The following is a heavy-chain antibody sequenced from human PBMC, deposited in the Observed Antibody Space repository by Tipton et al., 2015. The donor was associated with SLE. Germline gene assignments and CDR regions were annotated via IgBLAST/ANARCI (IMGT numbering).Heavy chain of an antibody. D-gene: IGHD1-7*01. J-gene: IGHJ3*01. CDR3: ARMGNYECVHIDALDL. CDR2: IYTSGNT. Sequence: TLSLTCTVSGGSISSPSHYWSWVRQPAEKGLEWIGHIYTSGNTNYNPPLKSRVSMSIDTSKNQWSLRLSSVSAADPAVYYCARMGNYECVHIDALDLWGQGTMVIVSS. CDR1: GGSISSPSHY. V-gene: IGHV4-61*09.